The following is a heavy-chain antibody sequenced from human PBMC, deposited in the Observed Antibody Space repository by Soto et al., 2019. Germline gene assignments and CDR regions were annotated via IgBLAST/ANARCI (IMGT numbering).Heavy chain of an antibody. Sequence: SETLSLTCSVSGASISSYYWSWIRQPPGKGLEWIGYIYYSGNTNFNPSLKSRVTISVDTSKNQFSLRLSSVSAADTALYYCARVAARTYNYGLDVWGQGTTVTVSS. CDR1: GASISSYY. J-gene: IGHJ6*02. V-gene: IGHV4-59*01. CDR2: IYYSGNT. D-gene: IGHD3-16*01. CDR3: ARVAARTYNYGLDV.